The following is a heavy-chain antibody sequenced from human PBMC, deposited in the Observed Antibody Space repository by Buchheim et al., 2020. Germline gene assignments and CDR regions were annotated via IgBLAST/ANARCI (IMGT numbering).Heavy chain of an antibody. CDR1: GFTFSSYW. J-gene: IGHJ4*02. CDR2: IKQDGSEK. Sequence: EVQLVESGGGLVQPGGSLRLSCAASGFTFSSYWMSWVRQAPGKGLEWVANIKQDGSEKYYVDSVKGRFTISRDNAKNSLYLQMNSLRAENTAVYYCARDPDGVISLYYFDYWGQGTL. CDR3: ARDPDGVISLYYFDY. D-gene: IGHD3-16*02. V-gene: IGHV3-7*03.